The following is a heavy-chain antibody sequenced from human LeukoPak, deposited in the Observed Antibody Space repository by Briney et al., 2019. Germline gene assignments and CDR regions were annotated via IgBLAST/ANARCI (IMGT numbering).Heavy chain of an antibody. Sequence: ASVKVSCKASGYTFTNYDINWVRQATGQGLEWMGWMNPNSGNTGYAQKFQGRVTMTRNTSITTAYMELSSLRSEDTAVYYCARRRGWPNYFDDWGQGTLVAVSS. CDR2: MNPNSGNT. CDR3: ARRRGWPNYFDD. CDR1: GYTFTNYD. V-gene: IGHV1-8*01. D-gene: IGHD6-19*01. J-gene: IGHJ4*02.